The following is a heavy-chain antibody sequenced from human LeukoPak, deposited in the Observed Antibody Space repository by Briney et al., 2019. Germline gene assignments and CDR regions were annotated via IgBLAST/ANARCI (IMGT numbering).Heavy chain of an antibody. D-gene: IGHD1-26*01. CDR3: ARDHYYSGSYYDRYFQH. CDR1: GYTFTSYG. V-gene: IGHV1-18*01. Sequence: GASVKVSCKASGYTFTSYGISWVRQAPGQGLECMGWISGNNGNTNYAQKFQGRVTMTTDTSRSTAYMELRSLRSDDTAVYYCARDHYYSGSYYDRYFQHWGQGTLVTVSS. CDR2: ISGNNGNT. J-gene: IGHJ1*01.